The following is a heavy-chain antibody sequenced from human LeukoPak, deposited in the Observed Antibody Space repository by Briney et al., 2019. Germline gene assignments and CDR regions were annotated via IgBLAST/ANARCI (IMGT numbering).Heavy chain of an antibody. V-gene: IGHV4-39*01. CDR1: GGSLSSSSYY. J-gene: IGHJ4*02. CDR2: IYYSGST. D-gene: IGHD6-6*01. Sequence: SETLSLTCTVSGGSLSSSSYYWGWIRQPPGKGLEWIGSIYYSGSTYYNPSLKSRVTISVDTSKNQFSLKLSSVTAADTAVYYCARLYSNSPYYFDYWGQGTLVTVSS. CDR3: ARLYSNSPYYFDY.